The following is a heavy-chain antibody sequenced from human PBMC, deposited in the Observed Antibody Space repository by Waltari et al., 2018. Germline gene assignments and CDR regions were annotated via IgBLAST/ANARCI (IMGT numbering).Heavy chain of an antibody. J-gene: IGHJ4*01. Sequence: EVQLVESGGGLVNPGGSLRLSCAASGFTFSDYSMTWVRQAPGKGLEWCSSMNRADYSLDADSMKGRFIISRDNAKNSLYLQMNGLSGEDTAVYYCARVIVYSDSPVCDFWGQGTLVIVSS. V-gene: IGHV3-21*01. CDR2: MNRADYS. D-gene: IGHD2-21*01. CDR3: ARVIVYSDSPVCDF. CDR1: GFTFSDYS.